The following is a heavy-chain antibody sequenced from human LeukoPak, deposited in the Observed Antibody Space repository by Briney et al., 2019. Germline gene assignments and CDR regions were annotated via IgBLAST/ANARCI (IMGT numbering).Heavy chain of an antibody. J-gene: IGHJ4*02. V-gene: IGHV3-11*01. CDR3: ARDPPTGYSYGFYYFDY. CDR2: ISSSGSTI. CDR1: GFTFSDYY. D-gene: IGHD5-18*01. Sequence: GGSLRLSCAASGFTFSDYYMSWIRQAPGKGLEWVSYISSSGSTIYYADPVKGRFTISRDNAKNSLYLQMNSLRAEDTAVYYCARDPPTGYSYGFYYFDYWGQGTLVTVSS.